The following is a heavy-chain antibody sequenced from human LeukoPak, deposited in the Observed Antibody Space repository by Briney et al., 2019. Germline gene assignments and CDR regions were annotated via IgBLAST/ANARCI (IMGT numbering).Heavy chain of an antibody. Sequence: SETLSLTCSVSGGSISSSSYYSGWIRQPPGKGLEWIGSIYYSGSTYYNPSLKSRVTISVDTSKNQFSLKLSSVTAADTAVYYCARRELRFVEWLGKEYYYMDVWGKGTTVTVSS. V-gene: IGHV4-39*01. CDR3: ARRELRFVEWLGKEYYYMDV. CDR1: GGSISSSSYY. CDR2: IYYSGST. J-gene: IGHJ6*03. D-gene: IGHD3-3*01.